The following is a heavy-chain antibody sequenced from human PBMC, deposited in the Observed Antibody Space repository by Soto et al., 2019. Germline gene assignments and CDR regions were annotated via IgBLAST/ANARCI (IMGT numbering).Heavy chain of an antibody. CDR2: IHYSGSA. CDR3: GRGVVWGVMSGPLAQ. CDR1: GDFISKNF. D-gene: IGHD3-16*01. Sequence: SETLSLTCSVSGDFISKNFWTWTRQSPGKGLEWMGHIHYSGSAQYNPSLKSRVTISVATSTKQFSLRLPSVTAADTAVYYCGRGVVWGVMSGPLAQRGQGTLVTVSS. J-gene: IGHJ4*02. V-gene: IGHV4-59*01.